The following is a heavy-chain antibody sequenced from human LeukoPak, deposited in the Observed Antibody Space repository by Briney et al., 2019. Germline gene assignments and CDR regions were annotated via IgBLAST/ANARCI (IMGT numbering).Heavy chain of an antibody. D-gene: IGHD3-3*01. CDR1: GFIFSSYS. CDR3: ARDLYQYYDFWSGYPDAFDI. CDR2: ISSSSSTI. V-gene: IGHV3-48*01. Sequence: GGSLRLSCAASGFIFSSYSMNWVRQAPGKGLEWVSYISSSSSTIYYADSVKGRFTISRDNAKNSLYLQMNSLRAEDTAVYYCARDLYQYYDFWSGYPDAFDIWGQGTMVTVSS. J-gene: IGHJ3*02.